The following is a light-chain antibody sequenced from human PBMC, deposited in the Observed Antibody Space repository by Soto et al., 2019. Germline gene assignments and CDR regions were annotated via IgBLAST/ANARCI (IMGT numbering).Light chain of an antibody. Sequence: EIVLTQSPDTLSVSPGERATLSCRASQSISRTLAWYQQKSGQPPRLLIYDASTRATGFPARFSGSGSGTEFTLTISSLQSEDFAVYYCQQYNEWPPVYTFGPGTKLEIK. CDR2: DAS. J-gene: IGKJ2*01. V-gene: IGKV3D-15*01. CDR3: QQYNEWPPVYT. CDR1: QSISRT.